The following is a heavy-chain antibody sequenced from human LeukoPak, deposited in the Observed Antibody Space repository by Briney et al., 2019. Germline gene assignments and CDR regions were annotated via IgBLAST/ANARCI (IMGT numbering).Heavy chain of an antibody. J-gene: IGHJ4*02. CDR3: ARRHYYDSSGYYYY. V-gene: IGHV4-39*01. CDR2: IYYSGST. D-gene: IGHD3-22*01. Sequence: SETLSLTCTVSGGSISSSSYYWGWIRQPPGKGLEWIGSIYYSGSTYYNPSLKSRVTISVDTSKNQFSLELSSVTAADTAVYYCARRHYYDSSGYYYYWGQGTLVTVSS. CDR1: GGSISSSSYY.